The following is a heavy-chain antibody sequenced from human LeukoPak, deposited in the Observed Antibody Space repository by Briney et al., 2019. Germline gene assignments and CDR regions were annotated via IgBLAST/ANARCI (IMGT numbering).Heavy chain of an antibody. J-gene: IGHJ4*02. Sequence: SETLSLTCTVSGGSISTRSYYWGWIRQPPGKGLEWIGSMYYSGATYYSGATYYNPSLKSRVTISVDTSRNQFSLKLSSVTAADTAVYYCARDRSGYYDSSGYETWGQGTLVTVSS. CDR2: MYYSGAT. V-gene: IGHV4-39*07. CDR1: GGSISTRSYY. D-gene: IGHD3-22*01. CDR3: ARDRSGYYDSSGYET.